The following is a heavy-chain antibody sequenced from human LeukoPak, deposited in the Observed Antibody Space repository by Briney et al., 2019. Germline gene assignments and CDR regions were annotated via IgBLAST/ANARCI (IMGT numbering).Heavy chain of an antibody. J-gene: IGHJ4*02. CDR3: ARGDYDSSSPRFDY. V-gene: IGHV4-34*01. CDR1: GGSFSGYY. D-gene: IGHD3-22*01. Sequence: SETLSLTCALYGGSFSGYYWSWIRPPPGKGLGWIGEINNSGSTNYNPSLKSRVTISVDTSKNQYSLELSSVTAADTAVYYCARGDYDSSSPRFDYWGQGTLVTVSS. CDR2: INNSGST.